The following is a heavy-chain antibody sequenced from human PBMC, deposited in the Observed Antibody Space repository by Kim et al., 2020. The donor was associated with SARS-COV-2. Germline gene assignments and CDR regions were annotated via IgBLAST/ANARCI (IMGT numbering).Heavy chain of an antibody. CDR2: ISSSGSTI. CDR1: GFTFSSYE. Sequence: GGSLRLSCAASGFTFSSYEMNWVRQAPGKGLEWVSYISSSGSTIYYADSVKGRFTISRDNAKNSLYLQMNSLRAEDTAVYYCASSKTVARGNWGQGTLVTVSS. CDR3: ASSKTVARGN. V-gene: IGHV3-48*03. J-gene: IGHJ4*02. D-gene: IGHD3-16*01.